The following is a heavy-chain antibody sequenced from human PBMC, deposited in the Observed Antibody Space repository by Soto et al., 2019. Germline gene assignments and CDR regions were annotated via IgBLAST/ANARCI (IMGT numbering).Heavy chain of an antibody. CDR3: AKDPRYFDWSQVDV. CDR2: MNPNSGNT. CDR1: GYTFTSYD. Sequence: ASVKVSCKASGYTFTSYDINWVRQATGQGLEWMGWMNPNSGNTGYAQKFQGRVTMTRNTSISTAYMELSSLRSEDTAVYYCAKDPRYFDWSQVDVRGQGTTVTVSS. D-gene: IGHD3-9*01. V-gene: IGHV1-8*01. J-gene: IGHJ6*02.